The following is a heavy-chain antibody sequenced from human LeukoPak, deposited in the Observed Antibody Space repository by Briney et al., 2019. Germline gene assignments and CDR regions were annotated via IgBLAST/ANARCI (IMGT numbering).Heavy chain of an antibody. CDR2: ISWNSANI. D-gene: IGHD2-15*01. Sequence: GKSLRLSCAAFGFTLDNYAMHWVRQAPGKGLEWVSSISWNSANIAYADSVKGRFTISRDNAKNSLYLQMNSLRPEDMALYYCVKDTSGASQYFQYWGHGTVVTVSS. CDR1: GFTLDNYA. J-gene: IGHJ1*01. CDR3: VKDTSGASQYFQY. V-gene: IGHV3-9*03.